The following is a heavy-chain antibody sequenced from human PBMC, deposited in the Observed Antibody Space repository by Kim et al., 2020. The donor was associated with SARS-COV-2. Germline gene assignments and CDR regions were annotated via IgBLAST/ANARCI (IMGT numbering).Heavy chain of an antibody. CDR3: ARESSGYYYGWFDP. Sequence: GGSLRLSCAASGFTFSSYSMNWVRQAPGKGLEWVSSIISITSYTYYADSVKGRFTISRDNAKNSLYLQMNSLRAEDTAVYYCARESSGYYYGWFDPWGRGTLVTVSS. V-gene: IGHV3-21*01. CDR2: IISITSYT. D-gene: IGHD3-22*01. J-gene: IGHJ5*02. CDR1: GFTFSSYS.